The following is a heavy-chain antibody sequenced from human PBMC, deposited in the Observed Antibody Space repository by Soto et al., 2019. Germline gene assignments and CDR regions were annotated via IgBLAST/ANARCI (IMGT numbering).Heavy chain of an antibody. CDR2: MSHSGGT. V-gene: IGHV4-34*01. J-gene: IGHJ3*02. CDR3: ARDEQGTATTVVDALDM. CDR1: GGFVSSGTYY. Sequence: QVQLQQWGAGLLKPSETLSLTCAVYGGFVSSGTYYWSWIRQPPGKGLEWIGEMSHSGGTHFNPSLKSRVTISVDTSKNQFSLKMSSVTAADRALYYCARDEQGTATTVVDALDMWGPGTMVTVSS. D-gene: IGHD1-1*01.